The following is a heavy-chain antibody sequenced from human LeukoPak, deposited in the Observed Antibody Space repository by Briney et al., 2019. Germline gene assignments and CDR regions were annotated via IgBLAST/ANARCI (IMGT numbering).Heavy chain of an antibody. CDR3: AKGGSDYDDHGYSFDY. V-gene: IGHV3-23*01. CDR2: ISGSGGST. Sequence: PGGSLRLPCAASGFTFSSYAMSWVRQAPGKGLEWVSAISGSGGSTYYAGSVKGRFTISRDNSKNTLYLQMNSLRAEDTAVYYCAKGGSDYDDHGYSFDYWGQGALVTVSS. J-gene: IGHJ4*02. D-gene: IGHD1-26*01. CDR1: GFTFSSYA.